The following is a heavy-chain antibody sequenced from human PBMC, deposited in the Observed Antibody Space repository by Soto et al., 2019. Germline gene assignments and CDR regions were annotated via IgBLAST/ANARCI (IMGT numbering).Heavy chain of an antibody. CDR3: ARQLRAAWFFAF. CDR1: GYSFTSYW. J-gene: IGHJ4*02. Sequence: GESLKISFKGSGYSFTSYWICWVRQMPVKGLEWMGIIYPGDSDTRYSPSFQGQVAFSADKSISTAYLQWSGLKASDTAIYYCARQLRAAWFFAFWGEGNLITVSS. V-gene: IGHV5-51*01. CDR2: IYPGDSDT. D-gene: IGHD3-9*01.